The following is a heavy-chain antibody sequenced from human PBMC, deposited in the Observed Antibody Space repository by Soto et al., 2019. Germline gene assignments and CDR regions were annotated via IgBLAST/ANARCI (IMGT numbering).Heavy chain of an antibody. Sequence: VQLVESGGGLVQPGGSLRLACAASGFTFSSYEMNWVRQAPGKGLGWVSYISSGNTIYYEDSVKGRFTISRDNAKNSLFLQMNSLRAEDTAVYYCARVHSESNALGYWGEGILVTVSS. V-gene: IGHV3-48*03. CDR2: ISSGNTI. J-gene: IGHJ4*02. D-gene: IGHD3-16*01. CDR1: GFTFSSYE. CDR3: ARVHSESNALGY.